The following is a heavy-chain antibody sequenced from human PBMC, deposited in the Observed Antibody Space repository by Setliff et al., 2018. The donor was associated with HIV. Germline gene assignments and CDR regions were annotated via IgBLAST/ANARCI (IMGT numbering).Heavy chain of an antibody. Sequence: GESLKISCAASGFTFSTYSMNWVRQAPGKGLEWVSSITSRNYINYADSLKGRFTISRDNAKNSLSLQMDSLRADDTAVYYCASGGGSYNYWGQGTLVTVS. CDR2: ITSRNYI. J-gene: IGHJ4*02. CDR1: GFTFSTYS. V-gene: IGHV3-21*01. D-gene: IGHD1-26*01. CDR3: ASGGGSYNY.